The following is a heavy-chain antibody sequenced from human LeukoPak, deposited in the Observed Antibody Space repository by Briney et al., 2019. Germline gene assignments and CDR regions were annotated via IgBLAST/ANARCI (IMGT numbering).Heavy chain of an antibody. CDR2: IIPIFGTA. CDR1: GYTFTSYD. J-gene: IGHJ6*03. V-gene: IGHV1-69*13. D-gene: IGHD5-24*01. Sequence: SVKVSCKASGYTFTSYDINWVRQATRQGLEWMGGIIPIFGTANYAQKFQGRVTITADESTSTAYMELSSLRSEDTAVYYCARVPNYSYYYYYMDVWRKGTTVTVSS. CDR3: ARVPNYSYYYYYMDV.